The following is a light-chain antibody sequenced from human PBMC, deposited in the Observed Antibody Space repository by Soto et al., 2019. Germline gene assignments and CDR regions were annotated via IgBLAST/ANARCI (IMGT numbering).Light chain of an antibody. Sequence: QSALTQPAPVSGSPGQSITISCTGTGSDIGYFNYVSWYQQQPGKAPKLMIYEVDNRPSGVSIRFSGSKSGSTASLTISGLQAEDEADYYCKSYAVGSTYVFGTGTKVTVL. CDR2: EVD. V-gene: IGLV2-14*01. CDR3: KSYAVGSTYV. J-gene: IGLJ1*01. CDR1: GSDIGYFNY.